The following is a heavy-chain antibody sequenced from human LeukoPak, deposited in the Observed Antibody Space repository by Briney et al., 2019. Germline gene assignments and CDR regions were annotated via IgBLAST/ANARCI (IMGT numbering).Heavy chain of an antibody. V-gene: IGHV3-7*03. CDR1: GSTFSSSW. CDR3: ARDRRAHGY. J-gene: IGHJ4*02. Sequence: GGSLRLSCEASGSTFSSSWMTWVRQAPGKGLEWVANIKEDGSEKYYVDSVKGRFTISRDNAKNSLYLQMNSLRAEDTAVYYCARDRRAHGYWGQGTLVTVSS. CDR2: IKEDGSEK.